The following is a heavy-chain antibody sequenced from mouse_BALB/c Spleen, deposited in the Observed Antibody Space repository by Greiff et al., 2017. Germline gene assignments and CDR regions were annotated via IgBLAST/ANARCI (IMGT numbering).Heavy chain of an antibody. V-gene: IGHV5-17*02. CDR2: ISSGSSTI. CDR3: ARSEVHYAMDY. CDR1: GFTFSSFG. Sequence: EVKLMESGGGLVQPGGSRKLSCAASGFTFSSFGMHWVRQAPEKGLEWVAYISSGSSTIYYADTVKGRFTISRDNPTNTLFLQMTSLRSEDTAMYYCARSEVHYAMDYWGQGTSVTVSS. J-gene: IGHJ4*01.